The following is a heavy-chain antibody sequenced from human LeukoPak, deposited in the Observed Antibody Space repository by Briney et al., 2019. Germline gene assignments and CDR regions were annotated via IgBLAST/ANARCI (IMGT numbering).Heavy chain of an antibody. CDR2: IYTSGNT. J-gene: IGHJ3*02. V-gene: IGHV4-4*09. CDR1: GGSFTSYY. CDR3: ARFLEMTSLDI. D-gene: IGHD5-24*01. Sequence: PSETLSLTCTVSGGSFTSYYWSWIRQPPGKGLEWIGYIYTSGNTNYNPSLKSRVTISVDTSKNQFSLKLSSVTAADTAVYYCARFLEMTSLDIWGQGTMVTVSS.